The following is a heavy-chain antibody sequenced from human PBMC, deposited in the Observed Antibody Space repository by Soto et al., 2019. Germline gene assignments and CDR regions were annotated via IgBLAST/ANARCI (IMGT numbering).Heavy chain of an antibody. CDR2: IYTSGST. D-gene: IGHD6-19*01. CDR3: ARDDPLYHIAVAGTSWFDP. Sequence: QVQLQESGPGLVKPSETLSLTCTVSGGSISSYYWSWIRQPAGKGLEWIGRIYTSGSTNYNPSLKSRVTMSVDTSKNQLSLKLSSVTAADTAVYYCARDDPLYHIAVAGTSWFDPWGQGTLVTVSS. J-gene: IGHJ5*02. V-gene: IGHV4-4*07. CDR1: GGSISSYY.